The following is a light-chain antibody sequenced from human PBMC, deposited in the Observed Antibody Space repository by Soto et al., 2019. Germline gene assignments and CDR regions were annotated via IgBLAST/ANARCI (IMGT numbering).Light chain of an antibody. CDR3: QQRSSWPRIT. V-gene: IGKV3-11*01. CDR2: GAS. CDR1: QSVSSY. Sequence: EIVLTQSPATLTLSPGERAALSCWASQSVSSYLAWYQQKPGQAPRLLIYGASNRATGIPARFSGSGSGTDFTLTISSLEPEDFAVYYCQQRSSWPRITFGQGTRLEIK. J-gene: IGKJ5*01.